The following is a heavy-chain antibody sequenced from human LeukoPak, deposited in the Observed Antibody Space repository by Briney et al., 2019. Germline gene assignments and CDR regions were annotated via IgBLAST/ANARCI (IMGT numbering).Heavy chain of an antibody. CDR3: ARHPGNGYNPYYFDY. CDR1: GGSINSDF. D-gene: IGHD5-24*01. Sequence: SETLSLTCVISGGSINSDFWSWIRQPAGKGLEWIGRIYTSGSTNYNPSLKSRVTISVDTSKNQFSLKLSSVTAADTAVYYCARHPGNGYNPYYFDYWGQGTLVTVSS. J-gene: IGHJ4*02. CDR2: IYTSGST. V-gene: IGHV4-4*07.